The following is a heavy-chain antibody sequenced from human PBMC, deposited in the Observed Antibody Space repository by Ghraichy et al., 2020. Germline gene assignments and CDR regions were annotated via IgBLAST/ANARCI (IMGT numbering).Heavy chain of an antibody. CDR3: VKVAAAGTVYYGMDV. CDR1: GFTFSSYG. V-gene: IGHV3-33*08. J-gene: IGHJ6*02. Sequence: LTCAASGFTFSSYGMHWVRQAPGKGLEWVAVIWYDGSNKYYADSVKGRFTISRDNSKKTLYLQMNSLRAEDTALYYCVKVAAAGTVYYGMDVWGQGTTVTVSS. CDR2: IWYDGSNK. D-gene: IGHD6-13*01.